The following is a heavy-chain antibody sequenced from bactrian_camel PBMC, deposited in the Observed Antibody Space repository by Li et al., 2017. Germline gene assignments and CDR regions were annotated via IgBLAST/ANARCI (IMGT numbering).Heavy chain of an antibody. Sequence: DVQLVESGGGSVQAGGSLRLSCAASGSTFSYYNMAWFRQTPGKEREGVAFINSPGTSTYDTDSVKGRFTISRDNAKNTVYLQMNSLKPEDTAVYYCGRAPGYCAGVYSCGGASGQGTQGTQVTVS. CDR2: INSPGTST. V-gene: IGHV3S40*01. J-gene: IGHJ4*01. D-gene: IGHD3*01. CDR1: GSTFSYYN.